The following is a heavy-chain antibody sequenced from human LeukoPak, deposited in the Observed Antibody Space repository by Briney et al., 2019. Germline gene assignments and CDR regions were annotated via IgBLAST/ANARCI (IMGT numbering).Heavy chain of an antibody. CDR1: GGSISSSSYY. D-gene: IGHD6-13*01. J-gene: IGHJ4*02. V-gene: IGHV4-39*01. CDR2: IYYSGST. Sequence: SETLSLTCTVSGGSISSSSYYWGWIRQPPGKGLEWIGSIYYSGSTYYNLSLKSRVTISVDTSKNQFSLKLSSVTAADTAVYYCARHEIAGDYWGQGTLVTVSS. CDR3: ARHEIAGDY.